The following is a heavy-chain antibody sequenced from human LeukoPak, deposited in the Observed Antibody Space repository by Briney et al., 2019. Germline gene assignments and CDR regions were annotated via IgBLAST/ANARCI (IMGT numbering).Heavy chain of an antibody. J-gene: IGHJ4*02. V-gene: IGHV4-39*01. CDR2: IYYSGST. Sequence: SETLSLTCTVSGGSISSSSYYWGWIRQPPGTGLEWIGSIYYSGSTYYNPSLKSRVTISVDTSKNQFSLKLSSVTAADTAVYYCASRGYSYGAPLDYWGQGTLVTVSS. CDR1: GGSISSSSYY. CDR3: ASRGYSYGAPLDY. D-gene: IGHD5-18*01.